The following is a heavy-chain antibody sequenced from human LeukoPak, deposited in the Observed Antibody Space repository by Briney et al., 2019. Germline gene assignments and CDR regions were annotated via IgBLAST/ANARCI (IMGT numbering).Heavy chain of an antibody. CDR2: IYYGGSN. J-gene: IGHJ4*02. D-gene: IGHD3-22*01. Sequence: HLETLSLTCSVSCGFISSSCYYCGWLRQPPGKGLEWIGRIYYGGSNYYNASLKSRFTISVDTSKNQFSLKLSSVTAADTAVYYCARQGEVVEVIHYWGQGTLVTVSS. CDR3: ARQGEVVEVIHY. CDR1: CGFISSSCYY. V-gene: IGHV4-39*01.